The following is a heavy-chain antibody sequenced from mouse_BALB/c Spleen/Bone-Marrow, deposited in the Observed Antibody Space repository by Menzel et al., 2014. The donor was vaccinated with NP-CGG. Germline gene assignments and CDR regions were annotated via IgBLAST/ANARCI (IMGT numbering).Heavy chain of an antibody. CDR1: GFAFSGYD. J-gene: IGHJ4*01. V-gene: IGHV5-12-1*01. Sequence: EVKLVESGGGLVKPGGSLKLSSAASGFAFSGYDMSWVRQTPEKRLEWVAYISSGGSNTYYPDTVKGRFAISRDNAKNTLYLQMNSLKSEDTAMYYCARQRGYAYAMDYWGQGTSVTVSS. CDR3: ARQRGYAYAMDY. CDR2: ISSGGSNT. D-gene: IGHD2-2*01.